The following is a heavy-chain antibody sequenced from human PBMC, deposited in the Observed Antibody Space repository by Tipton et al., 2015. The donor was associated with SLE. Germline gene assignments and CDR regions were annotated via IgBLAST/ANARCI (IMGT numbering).Heavy chain of an antibody. CDR2: IRSKAYGGTT. J-gene: IGHJ4*02. D-gene: IGHD3-9*01. Sequence: SLRLSCAASGFTFSSYSMNWVRQAPGKGLEWVGFIRSKAYGGTTEYAASVKGRFTISRDDSKSIAYLQMNSLKTEDTAVYYCTRDAYDIPLDYWGQGTLVTVSS. CDR1: GFTFSSYS. V-gene: IGHV3-49*04. CDR3: TRDAYDIPLDY.